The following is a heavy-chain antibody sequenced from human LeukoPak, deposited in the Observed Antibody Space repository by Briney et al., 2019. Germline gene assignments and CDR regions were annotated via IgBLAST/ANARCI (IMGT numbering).Heavy chain of an antibody. D-gene: IGHD6-19*01. Sequence: SVKVSCKASGGTFSSYAISWVRQAPGQGLEWMGGIIPIFGTANYAQKFQGRVTITADESTSTAYMELSSLRSEDTAVYYCARRIAVAGTVDYWGQGTLVTVSS. CDR1: GGTFSSYA. CDR2: IIPIFGTA. CDR3: ARRIAVAGTVDY. V-gene: IGHV1-69*01. J-gene: IGHJ4*02.